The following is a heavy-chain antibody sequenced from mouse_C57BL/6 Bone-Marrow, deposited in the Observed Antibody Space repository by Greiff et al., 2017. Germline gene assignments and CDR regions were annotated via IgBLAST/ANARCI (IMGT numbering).Heavy chain of an antibody. V-gene: IGHV1-81*01. D-gene: IGHD2-3*01. Sequence: VKLQQSGAELARPGASVKLSCKASGYTFTSYGISWVKQRTGQGLEWIGEIYPRSGNTYYNEKFKGKATLTADKSSSTAYMELRSLTSEDSAVYFCARDGYYFYYFDYWGQGTTLTVSS. CDR1: GYTFTSYG. CDR3: ARDGYYFYYFDY. CDR2: IYPRSGNT. J-gene: IGHJ2*01.